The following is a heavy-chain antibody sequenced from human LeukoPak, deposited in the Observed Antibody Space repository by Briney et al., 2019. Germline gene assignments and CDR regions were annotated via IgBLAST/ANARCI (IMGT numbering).Heavy chain of an antibody. Sequence: PSETLSLTCTVSGGSISSGGYYWSWIRQHPGKGLEWIGYIYYSGSTYYNPSLKSRVTISVDTSKNQFSLKLSSVTAADTAVYYCARGGNTPSYDFWSGYYTTHFDYWGQGTLVTVSS. V-gene: IGHV4-31*03. CDR2: IYYSGST. CDR1: GGSISSGGYY. D-gene: IGHD3-3*01. CDR3: ARGGNTPSYDFWSGYYTTHFDY. J-gene: IGHJ4*02.